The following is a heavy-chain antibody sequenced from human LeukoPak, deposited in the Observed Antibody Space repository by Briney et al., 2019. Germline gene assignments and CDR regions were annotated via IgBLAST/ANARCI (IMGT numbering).Heavy chain of an antibody. V-gene: IGHV3-23*01. CDR3: ARASSGSHGDY. Sequence: GGSLRLSCAASGFTVSSNYMSWVRQAPGKGLEWVSSISGSGITTNYADSVKGRFTISRDNAKNTLYLQMNSLRAEDSAVYYCARASSGSHGDYWGQGTLVTVSS. D-gene: IGHD1-26*01. J-gene: IGHJ4*02. CDR1: GFTVSSNY. CDR2: ISGSGITT.